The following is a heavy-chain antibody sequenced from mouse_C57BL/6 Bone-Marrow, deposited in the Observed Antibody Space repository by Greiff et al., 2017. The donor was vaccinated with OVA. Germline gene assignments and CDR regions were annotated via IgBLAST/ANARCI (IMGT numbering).Heavy chain of an antibody. Sequence: EVQLVESGGGLVKPGGSLKLSCADSGFTFSSYTMSWVRQTPEKRLEWVATISGGGGNTYYPDSVKGRFTISRDNAKNTLYLQMSSLRSEDTALYYCARHYYGSPWFAYWGQGTLVTVSA. CDR1: GFTFSSYT. V-gene: IGHV5-9*01. J-gene: IGHJ3*01. CDR2: ISGGGGNT. D-gene: IGHD1-1*01. CDR3: ARHYYGSPWFAY.